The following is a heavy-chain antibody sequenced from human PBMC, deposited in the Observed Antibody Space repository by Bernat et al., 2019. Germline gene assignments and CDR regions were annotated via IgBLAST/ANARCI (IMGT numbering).Heavy chain of an antibody. Sequence: VQLVESGGGLVQPGGSLRLSCAASGFTFSSYAMSWVRQAPGKGLEWVSAISGSGGSTYYADSVKGRFTISRDNSKNTLYLQMNSLRAEDKAVYYCAKDRIAVAGTRDYFDYWGQGTLVTVSS. CDR1: GFTFSSYA. J-gene: IGHJ4*02. CDR3: AKDRIAVAGTRDYFDY. D-gene: IGHD6-19*01. V-gene: IGHV3-23*04. CDR2: ISGSGGST.